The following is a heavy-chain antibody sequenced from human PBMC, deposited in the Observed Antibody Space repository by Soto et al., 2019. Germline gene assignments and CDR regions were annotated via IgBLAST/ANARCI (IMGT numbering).Heavy chain of an antibody. CDR2: LNGGTGQT. CDR3: ARQILVGYYYYYGMDV. CDR1: GYTFSTYC. D-gene: IGHD2-15*01. Sequence: GASVKVSCKASGYTFSTYCMHWVRQAPGQSLEWMGWLNGGTGQTRYSQRFQDRVIITRDTSASTGYMELSSLRSEDTAVYYCARQILVGYYYYYGMDVWGQGTTVTVSS. V-gene: IGHV1-3*01. J-gene: IGHJ6*02.